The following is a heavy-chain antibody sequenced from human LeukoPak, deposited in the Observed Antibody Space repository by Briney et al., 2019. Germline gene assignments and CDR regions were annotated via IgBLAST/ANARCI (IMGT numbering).Heavy chain of an antibody. V-gene: IGHV3-74*01. CDR3: ASARYSSSWYHY. J-gene: IGHJ4*02. Sequence: GGSLRLSCAASGFTFSSYWMHWVRQAPGKGLVWVSRINSDGSSTSYADSVKGRFTISRDNAKNTLYLQTNSLRAEDTAVYYCASARYSSSWYHYWGQGTLVTVSS. CDR2: INSDGSST. CDR1: GFTFSSYW. D-gene: IGHD6-13*01.